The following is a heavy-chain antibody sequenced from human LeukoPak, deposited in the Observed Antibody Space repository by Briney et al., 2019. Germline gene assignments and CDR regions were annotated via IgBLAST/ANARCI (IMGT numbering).Heavy chain of an antibody. CDR2: INHSGST. D-gene: IGHD3-3*01. CDR3: ARAYDLEDY. CDR1: GGSFSGYY. Sequence: PSETLSLTCAVYGGSFSGYYWSWIRQPPGQGLEWIGEINHSGSTNYNPSLKSRVTISVDTSKNQFSLKLSSVTAADTAVYYCARAYDLEDYWGQGTLVTVSS. V-gene: IGHV4-34*01. J-gene: IGHJ4*02.